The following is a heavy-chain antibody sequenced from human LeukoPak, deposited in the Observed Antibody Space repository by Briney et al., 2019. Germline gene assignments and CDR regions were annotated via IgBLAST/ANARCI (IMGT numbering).Heavy chain of an antibody. Sequence: GGSLRLSCAASAFTFSDYSMNWVRQAPGKGLEWISYISGRSSTIYYADSVRGRFTISRDNAKNSMYLQMNSLRAEDTAVYYCARGFDFWSGYYMDVWGKGTTVTVSS. CDR2: ISGRSSTI. CDR3: ARGFDFWSGYYMDV. J-gene: IGHJ6*03. V-gene: IGHV3-48*01. D-gene: IGHD3-3*01. CDR1: AFTFSDYS.